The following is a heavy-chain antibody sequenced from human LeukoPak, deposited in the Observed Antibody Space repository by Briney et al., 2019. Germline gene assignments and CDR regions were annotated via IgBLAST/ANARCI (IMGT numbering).Heavy chain of an antibody. J-gene: IGHJ4*02. CDR1: GFTFSSYA. CDR3: TRLSEKIRGPQVIYYFDY. D-gene: IGHD3-10*01. CDR2: IKRDGSEK. V-gene: IGHV3-7*01. Sequence: GGSLRLSCAASGFTFSSYAMHWVRQAPGKGLEWVANIKRDGSEKYYVDSVKGRFTISRDNAKHSLYLQMNSLRAEDTAVYFCTRLSEKIRGPQVIYYFDYWGQGTLVTVSA.